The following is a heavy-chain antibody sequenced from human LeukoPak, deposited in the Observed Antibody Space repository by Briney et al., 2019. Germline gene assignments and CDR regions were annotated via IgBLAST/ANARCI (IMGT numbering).Heavy chain of an antibody. J-gene: IGHJ4*02. CDR1: GYTFTNYG. Sequence: GASVKVSCKASGYTFTNYGISWVRQAPGQGLEWMGWISAYNGNTNYAQKLQGRVTMTTDTSTSTAYMELRSLRSDDTAVYYCAITVAYSSGTLFDYWGQGTLVTVSS. CDR3: AITVAYSSGTLFDY. V-gene: IGHV1-18*01. CDR2: ISAYNGNT. D-gene: IGHD6-19*01.